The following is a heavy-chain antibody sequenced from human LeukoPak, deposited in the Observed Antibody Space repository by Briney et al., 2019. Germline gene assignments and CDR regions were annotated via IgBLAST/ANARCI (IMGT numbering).Heavy chain of an antibody. Sequence: PGGSLRLSCAASGFTFSSYSMNWVRQAPGKGLEWVSSISSSSSYIYYADSVKGRFTISRDNAKNSLYLQMNSLRAEDTAVYYCAKDRCSNGIGCYYYYMDVWGKGTTVTVSS. J-gene: IGHJ6*03. CDR2: ISSSSSYI. CDR3: AKDRCSNGIGCYYYYMDV. D-gene: IGHD2-8*01. V-gene: IGHV3-21*01. CDR1: GFTFSSYS.